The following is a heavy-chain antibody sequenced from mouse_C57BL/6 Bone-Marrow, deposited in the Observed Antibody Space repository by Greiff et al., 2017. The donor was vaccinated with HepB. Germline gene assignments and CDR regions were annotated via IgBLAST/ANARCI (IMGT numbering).Heavy chain of an antibody. D-gene: IGHD2-3*01. CDR3: ARWLLDYYAMDY. V-gene: IGHV1-64*01. J-gene: IGHJ4*01. CDR2: IHPNSGST. CDR1: GYTFTSYW. Sequence: VKLMEPGAELVKPGASVKLSCKASGYTFTSYWMHWVKQRPGQGLEWIGMIHPNSGSTNYNEKFKSKATLTVDKSSSTAYMQLSSLTSEDSAVYYCARWLLDYYAMDYWGQGTSVTVSS.